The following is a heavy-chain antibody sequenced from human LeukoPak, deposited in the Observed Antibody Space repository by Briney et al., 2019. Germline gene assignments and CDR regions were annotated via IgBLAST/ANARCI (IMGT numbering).Heavy chain of an antibody. V-gene: IGHV4-59*12. CDR2: IYYSGST. D-gene: IGHD3-10*01. J-gene: IGHJ6*02. CDR3: ARGGMVRGVNELDV. Sequence: SETLSLTCTVSGGSISSYYWSWIRQPPGKGLEWIGYIYYSGSTNYNPSLKSRVTISVDTSKNQFSLKLSSVTAADTAVYYCARGGMVRGVNELDVWGQGTTVTVSS. CDR1: GGSISSYY.